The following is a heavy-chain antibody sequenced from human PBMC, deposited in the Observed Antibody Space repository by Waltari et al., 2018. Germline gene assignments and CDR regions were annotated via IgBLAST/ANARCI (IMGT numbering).Heavy chain of an antibody. Sequence: EVQLVESGGGLIQPGGSLRLSCAASGFTVSSNYMSWVRQAPGKGLEWGSGIYSGGRKYYADSVKGRFTISRDNSKNTLYLQMNSLRAEDTAVYYCARGGDGYSYGHDYFDYWGQGTLVTVSS. J-gene: IGHJ4*02. V-gene: IGHV3-53*01. CDR3: ARGGDGYSYGHDYFDY. D-gene: IGHD5-18*01. CDR1: GFTVSSNY. CDR2: IYSGGRK.